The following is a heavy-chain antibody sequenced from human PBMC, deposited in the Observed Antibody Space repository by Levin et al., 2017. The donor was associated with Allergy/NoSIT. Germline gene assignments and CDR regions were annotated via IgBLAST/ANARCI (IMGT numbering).Heavy chain of an antibody. CDR2: ISAGGDST. J-gene: IGHJ4*02. D-gene: IGHD2-21*02. CDR3: AKVRGRVTPDY. Sequence: GGSLRLSCAASGFTFNSYGMSWVRQAPGKGLEWVSAISAGGDSTYYADPAKGRPTLSRDNSKSTMYLQMNSLTADDTAVYYCAKVRGRVTPDYWGQGTLVTVSS. CDR1: GFTFNSYG. V-gene: IGHV3-23*01.